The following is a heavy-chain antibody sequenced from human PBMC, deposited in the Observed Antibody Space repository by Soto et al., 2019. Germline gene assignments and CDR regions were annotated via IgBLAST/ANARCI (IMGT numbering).Heavy chain of an antibody. CDR2: ISGGGDST. Sequence: GGSLRLSCAASGFTFSSYAMSWVRQAPGKGLEWVSAISGGGDSTYYADSVKGRFTISRDNSKNTLYLQMNSLRAEDTAVYYCAKDQNDYVWGSYRYGDAFDIWGQGTMVTVSS. J-gene: IGHJ3*02. D-gene: IGHD3-16*02. CDR1: GFTFSSYA. V-gene: IGHV3-23*01. CDR3: AKDQNDYVWGSYRYGDAFDI.